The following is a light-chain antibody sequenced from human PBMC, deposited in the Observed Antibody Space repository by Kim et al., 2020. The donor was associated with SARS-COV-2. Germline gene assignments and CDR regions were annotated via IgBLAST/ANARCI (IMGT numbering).Light chain of an antibody. V-gene: IGKV4-1*01. CDR1: QNVLSSSNNKDY. CDR2: SAS. J-gene: IGKJ1*01. Sequence: ATINCKSSQNVLSSSNNKDYLAWYQQKPGQPPKLLIYSASTRASGVPDRCSGSRSGTDFTLTISSLQAEDVAVYYCQQYYTTPLTFGQGTKVDIK. CDR3: QQYYTTPLT.